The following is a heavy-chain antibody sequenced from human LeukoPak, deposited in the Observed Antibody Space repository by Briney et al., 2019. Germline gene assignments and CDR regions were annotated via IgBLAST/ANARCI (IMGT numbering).Heavy chain of an antibody. V-gene: IGHV4-38-2*02. CDR2: ISQSGST. CDR3: ARVIVGEPVDY. Sequence: SETLSLTCTVSGYSISTGNYWGWIRQPPGKGLEWIASISQSGSTYYNPSLKSRVTLSVDTSKNQFSLKLSSVTAADTAVYYCARVIVGEPVDYWGQGTLVTVSS. J-gene: IGHJ4*02. CDR1: GYSISTGNY. D-gene: IGHD1-14*01.